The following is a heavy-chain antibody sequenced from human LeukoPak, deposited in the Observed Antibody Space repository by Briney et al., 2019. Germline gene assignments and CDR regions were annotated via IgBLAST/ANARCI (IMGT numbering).Heavy chain of an antibody. Sequence: SETLSLTCAVYGGSFSGYYWSWIRQPPGKGLEWIGEINHSGSTNYNPSLKSRVTISVDTSKNQFSLKLSPVTAADTAVYYCARGRYCSSTSCYKNYFDYWGQGTLVTVSS. CDR2: INHSGST. V-gene: IGHV4-34*01. CDR3: ARGRYCSSTSCYKNYFDY. D-gene: IGHD2-2*02. CDR1: GGSFSGYY. J-gene: IGHJ4*02.